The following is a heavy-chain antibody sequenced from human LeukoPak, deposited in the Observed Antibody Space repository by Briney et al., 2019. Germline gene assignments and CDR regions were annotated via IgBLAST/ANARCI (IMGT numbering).Heavy chain of an antibody. V-gene: IGHV3-23*01. CDR2: ISGSGGST. CDR1: GXXLSSXX. D-gene: IGHD1-26*01. CDR3: AKDYNAGGSYCQH. Sequence: ASGXXLSSXXXXXVXXXXXXXXEXXSAISGSGGSTYYADSVKARFTISRDNSKNTLYLQMNSLRAEDTAVYYCAKDYNAGGSYCQHWGQGTLVTVSS. J-gene: IGHJ1*01.